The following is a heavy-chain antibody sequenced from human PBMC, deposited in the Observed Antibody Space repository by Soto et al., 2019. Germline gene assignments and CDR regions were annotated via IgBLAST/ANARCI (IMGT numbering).Heavy chain of an antibody. CDR1: GFSLSPYS. CDR3: ARGFDLQYGMDV. J-gene: IGHJ6*02. D-gene: IGHD3-10*01. V-gene: IGHV3-48*02. CDR2: ISGSSDTI. Sequence: GGSLRLSCAASGFSLSPYSTNWVRQAPRKGLEWISYISGSSDTINYADSVKGRFTISRDNTKNSLYLQMNSLRDEDTAVYYCARGFDLQYGMDVWGQGTTVTVSS.